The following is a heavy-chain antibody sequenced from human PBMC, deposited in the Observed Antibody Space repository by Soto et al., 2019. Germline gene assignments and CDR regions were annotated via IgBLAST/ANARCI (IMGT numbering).Heavy chain of an antibody. Sequence: PSETLSLTCAVSGGSISSSGYSWNWIRQSPGKGLEWIGYIYHSGSTKYNPSFQGQVTISVDKSISTAYLQWSRLRDSDTAMYFCARHGVSFGPFDYWGQGTPVTVSS. D-gene: IGHD3-3*01. CDR1: GGSISSSGYS. CDR2: IYHSGST. J-gene: IGHJ4*02. CDR3: ARHGVSFGPFDY. V-gene: IGHV4-30-2*06.